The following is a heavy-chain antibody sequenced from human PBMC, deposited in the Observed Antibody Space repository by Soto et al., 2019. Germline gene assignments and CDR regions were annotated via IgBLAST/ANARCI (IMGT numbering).Heavy chain of an antibody. CDR2: IYYSGST. CDR1: GGSISSYY. CDR3: ARDSGGYDSSGSFDY. D-gene: IGHD3-22*01. J-gene: IGHJ4*02. V-gene: IGHV4-59*01. Sequence: SETLSLTCTVSGGSISSYYWSWIRQPPGKGLEWIGYIYYSGSTNYNPSLKSRATISVDTSKSQFSLKLSSVTAADTAVYYCARDSGGYDSSGSFDYWGQGTLVTVS.